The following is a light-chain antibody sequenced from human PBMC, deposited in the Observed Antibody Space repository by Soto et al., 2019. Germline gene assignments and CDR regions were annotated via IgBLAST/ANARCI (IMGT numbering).Light chain of an antibody. CDR2: GNN. J-gene: IGLJ1*01. CDR1: SSNIGAGYD. CDR3: QSYAPRLSVPYG. V-gene: IGLV1-40*01. Sequence: QSVLTQPPSVSGAPGQRVTISCTGSSSNIGAGYDVHWYQQLPGTAPKLLIYGNNNRPSGVPDRFSGSKSGTSASLAVTGPQAEDGADYYCQSYAPRLSVPYGFGTGNRSPS.